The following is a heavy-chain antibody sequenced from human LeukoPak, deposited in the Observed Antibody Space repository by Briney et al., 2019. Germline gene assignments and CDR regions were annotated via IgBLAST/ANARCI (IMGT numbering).Heavy chain of an antibody. CDR1: GGSISSDDYY. CDR3: ARRPLYYDSSGNGAFDI. V-gene: IGHV4-30-4*01. Sequence: SETLSLTCTVSGGSISSDDYYWSWIRQPPGQGLESIVYIYYSGSTYYNPSLKSRVTISVDTSKNQFSLKLSSVTAADTAVYYCARRPLYYDSSGNGAFDIWGQGKMVTVSS. D-gene: IGHD3-22*01. J-gene: IGHJ3*02. CDR2: IYYSGST.